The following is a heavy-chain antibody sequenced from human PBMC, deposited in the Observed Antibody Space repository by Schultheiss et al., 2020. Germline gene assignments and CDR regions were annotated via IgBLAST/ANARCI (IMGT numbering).Heavy chain of an antibody. J-gene: IGHJ6*03. Sequence: SQTLSLTCTVSGASISGYYWSWIRRPPGKGLEWIAYIYDSGTTNYNPSLKSRITISIDTSKNWVSLRLSSVTAADTAVYYCARAPATANDYRYYMDVWGKGTTVTGYS. CDR1: GASISGYY. CDR2: IYDSGTT. V-gene: IGHV4-59*01. D-gene: IGHD2-8*01. CDR3: ARAPATANDYRYYMDV.